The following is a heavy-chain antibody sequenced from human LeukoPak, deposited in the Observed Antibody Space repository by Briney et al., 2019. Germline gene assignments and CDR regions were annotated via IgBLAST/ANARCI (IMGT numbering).Heavy chain of an antibody. CDR3: ARVNLRAFDY. J-gene: IGHJ4*02. CDR2: ISPYNGNT. V-gene: IGHV1-18*01. CDR1: GDIFTNYG. Sequence: ASVKVSCRASGDIFTNYGISWVRQAPGQGLERMGWISPYNGNTNYPQKLQGRVTLTTDTSTTTAYMELRSLRSDDTAVYYCARVNLRAFDYWGQGTLVTVSS.